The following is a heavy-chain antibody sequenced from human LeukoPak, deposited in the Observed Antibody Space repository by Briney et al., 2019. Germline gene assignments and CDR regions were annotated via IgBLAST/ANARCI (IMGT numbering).Heavy chain of an antibody. CDR1: GYTFTGYY. CDR3: ARDGYGGNSCDY. CDR2: INPNSGDT. D-gene: IGHD4-23*01. V-gene: IGHV1-2*02. Sequence: ASEKVSCKASGYTFTGYYMHWVRQAPGQGLEWMGWINPNSGDTNYAQKFQGRVTMTRDTSISTASMELSRLRSDDSAVYFCARDGYGGNSCDYWGQGTLVTVSS. J-gene: IGHJ4*02.